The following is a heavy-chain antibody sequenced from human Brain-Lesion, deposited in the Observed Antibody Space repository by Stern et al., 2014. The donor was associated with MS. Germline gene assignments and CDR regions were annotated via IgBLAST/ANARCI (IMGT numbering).Heavy chain of an antibody. CDR1: GNSFTHFY. D-gene: IGHD2-2*01. Sequence: VQLVESGAEVKKPGASVRVSCEASGNSFTHFYIHWVRQAPGQGLEWMGLINPNSGGTKLAQKFQGWVTITRDTSMTTAYMEVTSLTSDDTAVYYCARGGRYYADYWGQGTLVTVSS. CDR3: ARGGRYYADY. V-gene: IGHV1-2*04. CDR2: INPNSGGT. J-gene: IGHJ4*02.